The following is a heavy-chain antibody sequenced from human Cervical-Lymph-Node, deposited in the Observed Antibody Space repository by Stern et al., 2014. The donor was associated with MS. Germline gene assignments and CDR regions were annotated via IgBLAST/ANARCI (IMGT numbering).Heavy chain of an antibody. CDR3: ARDRGYYDSSGYDYDAFDI. V-gene: IGHV3-21*01. D-gene: IGHD3-22*01. CDR1: GFTFSSYS. J-gene: IGHJ3*02. Sequence: EVQLLESGGGLVKPGGSLRLSCAASGFTFSSYSMNWVRQAPGKGLEWVSSISSSSSYIYYADSVKGRFTISRDNAKNSLYLQMNSLRAEDTAVYYCARDRGYYDSSGYDYDAFDIWGQGTMVTVSS. CDR2: ISSSSSYI.